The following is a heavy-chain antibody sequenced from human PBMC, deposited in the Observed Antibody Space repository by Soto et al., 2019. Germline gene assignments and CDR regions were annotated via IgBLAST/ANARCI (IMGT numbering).Heavy chain of an antibody. J-gene: IGHJ4*02. D-gene: IGHD1-26*01. CDR3: ARTTLGATAYFDY. Sequence: SCPTLVNPTQTLTLTCTFSGFSLSTSGMRXSWIRQPPGKALEWLARIDWDDDKFYGTSLKTRLTISKDTSKNQVVLTMTNMDPVDTATYYCARTTLGATAYFDYWGQGTLVTVSS. V-gene: IGHV2-70*04. CDR2: IDWDDDK. CDR1: GFSLSTSGMR.